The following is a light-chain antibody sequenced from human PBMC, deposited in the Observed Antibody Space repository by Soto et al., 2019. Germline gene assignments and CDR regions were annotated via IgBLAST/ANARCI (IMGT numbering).Light chain of an antibody. Sequence: EIVMTRSPATLSVSPGERATLSCRASESVSSNLAWYQQKPGQAPRLLIYGASTRATGIPARFSGSGSWTEFTLTISSLQSEDFAVYYCQQYNNWPPTFGQGTKVDIK. CDR2: GAS. J-gene: IGKJ1*01. CDR1: ESVSSN. CDR3: QQYNNWPPT. V-gene: IGKV3-15*01.